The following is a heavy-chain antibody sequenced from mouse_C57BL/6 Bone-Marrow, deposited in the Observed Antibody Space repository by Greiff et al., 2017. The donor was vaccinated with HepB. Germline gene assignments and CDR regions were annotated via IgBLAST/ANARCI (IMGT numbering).Heavy chain of an antibody. CDR2: ISYDGSN. CDR1: GYSITSGYY. Sequence: DVHLVESGPGLVKPSQSLSLTCSVTGYSITSGYYWNWIRQFPGNKLEWMGYISYDGSNNYNPSLKNRISITRDTSKNQFFLKLNSVTTEDTATYYCARPITTVDYYAMDYWGQGTSVTVSS. CDR3: ARPITTVDYYAMDY. J-gene: IGHJ4*01. D-gene: IGHD1-1*01. V-gene: IGHV3-6*01.